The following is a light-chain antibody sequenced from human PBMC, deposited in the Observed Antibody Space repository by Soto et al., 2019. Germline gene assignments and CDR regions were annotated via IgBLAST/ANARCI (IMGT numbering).Light chain of an antibody. CDR1: QSVSSN. V-gene: IGKV3-15*01. Sequence: EIVMTQSPATLSVSPGERATLSCRASQSVSSNLAWYQQKPGQAPRLLIYGASTRATGIPARFSGSGSGTEVTLTISRLQSEDFAVYYCQQYNNWPPLTFGGGNKVEIK. CDR3: QQYNNWPPLT. J-gene: IGKJ4*01. CDR2: GAS.